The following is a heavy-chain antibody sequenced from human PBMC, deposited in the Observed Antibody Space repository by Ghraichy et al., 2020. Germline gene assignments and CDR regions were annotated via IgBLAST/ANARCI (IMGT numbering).Heavy chain of an antibody. CDR2: IVNNADKT. Sequence: LSLTCSASGFIFSSHAMHWVRQAPGKGLEYVSAIVNNADKTYYADSVKGRFTISRDNSKSTFFLQMSSLRVEDTAVYYCVKDVRGRFGYYWYFNLWGRGTLVTVSS. J-gene: IGHJ2*01. V-gene: IGHV3-64D*06. D-gene: IGHD2-2*03. CDR3: VKDVRGRFGYYWYFNL. CDR1: GFIFSSHA.